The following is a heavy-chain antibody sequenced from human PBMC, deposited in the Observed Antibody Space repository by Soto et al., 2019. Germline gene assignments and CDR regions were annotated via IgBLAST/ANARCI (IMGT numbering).Heavy chain of an antibody. D-gene: IGHD3-10*01. CDR1: GFTSSNYD. CDR2: ISSSGGII. Sequence: PGGSLRLSCAASGFTSSNYDINWVRQAPGKGPEWISHISSSGGIIYYADSVKGRFTISRDNAKNSLYLKMNSLRGEDTAVYYCAREGSVSSSDYYAYYYGMDVWGQGATVIVSS. J-gene: IGHJ6*02. CDR3: AREGSVSSSDYYAYYYGMDV. V-gene: IGHV3-48*03.